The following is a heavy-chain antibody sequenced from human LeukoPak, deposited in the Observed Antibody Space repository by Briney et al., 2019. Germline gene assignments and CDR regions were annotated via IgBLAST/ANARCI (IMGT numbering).Heavy chain of an antibody. V-gene: IGHV1-69*13. CDR1: GGTFSSYA. CDR2: IIPISGTA. J-gene: IGHJ6*02. Sequence: ASVKVSCKASGGTFSSYAISWVRQAPGQGLEWMGGIIPISGTANYAQKFQGRVTITADESTSTAYMELSSLRSEDTAVYFCARDQLRYYGSNNYYSDMDFWGQGTTVTVSS. D-gene: IGHD3-10*01. CDR3: ARDQLRYYGSNNYYSDMDF.